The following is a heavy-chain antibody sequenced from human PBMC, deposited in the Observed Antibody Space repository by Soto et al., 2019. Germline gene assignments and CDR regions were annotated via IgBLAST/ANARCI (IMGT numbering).Heavy chain of an antibody. V-gene: IGHV1-18*01. CDR2: ISAYNGNT. J-gene: IGHJ3*02. Sequence: QVQLVQSGAEVKKPGASVKVSCKASGYTFTSYGISWVRQAPGQGLEWMGWISAYNGNTNYAQKLQGRVTMTTDTATSTAYMERRSLRSDDTAVYYCARTARIVVVVAAPHAFDIWGHGTMVTVSS. CDR3: ARTARIVVVVAAPHAFDI. D-gene: IGHD2-15*01. CDR1: GYTFTSYG.